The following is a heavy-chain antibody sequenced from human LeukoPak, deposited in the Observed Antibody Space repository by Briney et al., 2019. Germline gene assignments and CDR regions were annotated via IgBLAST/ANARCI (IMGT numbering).Heavy chain of an antibody. D-gene: IGHD5-18*01. Sequence: GGSLRLSCAASGFTFSNYAMHWVRQAPGKGLEWVAVISYDGSNKYYADSVKGRFTISRDNSKNTLYLQMNSLRAEDTAVYYCARGGYSFDYWGQGTLVTVSS. CDR2: ISYDGSNK. V-gene: IGHV3-30-3*01. CDR1: GFTFSNYA. J-gene: IGHJ4*02. CDR3: ARGGYSFDY.